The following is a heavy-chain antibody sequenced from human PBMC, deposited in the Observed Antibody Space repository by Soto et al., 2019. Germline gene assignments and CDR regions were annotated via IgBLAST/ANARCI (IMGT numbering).Heavy chain of an antibody. CDR2: IYHSGST. CDR3: ARSPEG. Sequence: PSETLCLTCAVSGGTISGGGYSWSWIRKPPGKGLEWIGYIYHSGSTYYNPSLKSRVTISVDRSKNQFSLKLSSDTPADTAGYDWARSPEGWGQGTLVTVSS. V-gene: IGHV4-30-2*01. J-gene: IGHJ4*02. D-gene: IGHD2-2*01. CDR1: GGTISGGGYS.